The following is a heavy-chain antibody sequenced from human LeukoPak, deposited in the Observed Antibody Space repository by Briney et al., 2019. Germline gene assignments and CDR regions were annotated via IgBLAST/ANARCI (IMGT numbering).Heavy chain of an antibody. Sequence: PSETLSLTCTVSGGSISSYYWSWIRQPPGKGLEWIGYVYYSGSTNYNPSLKSRVTTSVDTSKNHFSLKLSSVTAADTAVYYCARGDYGDYSFYWYFDLWGRGTLVTVSS. V-gene: IGHV4-59*01. CDR3: ARGDYGDYSFYWYFDL. D-gene: IGHD4-17*01. CDR2: VYYSGST. CDR1: GGSISSYY. J-gene: IGHJ2*01.